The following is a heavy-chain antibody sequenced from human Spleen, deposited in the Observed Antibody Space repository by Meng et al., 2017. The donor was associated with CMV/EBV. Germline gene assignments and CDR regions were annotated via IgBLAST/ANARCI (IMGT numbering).Heavy chain of an antibody. Sequence: SGGTFSSYAISWVRQAPGQGLEWMGGIIPIFGTANYAQKFQGRVTITTDESTSTAYMELSSLRSEDTAAYYCARAGSSSRYYGMDVWGQGTTVTVSS. J-gene: IGHJ6*02. D-gene: IGHD6-13*01. CDR1: GGTFSSYA. CDR3: ARAGSSSRYYGMDV. V-gene: IGHV1-69*05. CDR2: IIPIFGTA.